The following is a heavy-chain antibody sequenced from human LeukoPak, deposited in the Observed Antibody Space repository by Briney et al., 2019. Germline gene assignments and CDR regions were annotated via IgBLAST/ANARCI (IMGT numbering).Heavy chain of an antibody. CDR1: GGSIRSYY. D-gene: IGHD3-22*01. CDR3: AREDYYDSSGYYYPNAFDI. V-gene: IGHV4-38-2*02. J-gene: IGHJ3*02. CDR2: TYHSGST. Sequence: SETLSLTCTVSGGSIRSYYWGWIRQPPGKGLEWIGSTYHSGSTYYNPSLKSRVTISVDTSKNQFSLKLSSVTAADTAVYYCAREDYYDSSGYYYPNAFDIWGQGTMVTVSS.